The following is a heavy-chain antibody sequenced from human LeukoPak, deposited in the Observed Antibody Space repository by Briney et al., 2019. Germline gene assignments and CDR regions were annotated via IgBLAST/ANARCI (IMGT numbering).Heavy chain of an antibody. CDR2: ISGSGVYT. Sequence: GGSLRLSCAASGFTFSSYGMSWVRQAPGKGLEWVSGISGSGVYTYYADSVKGRFTISRDNSKNTLYLVMNSLRVDDTAVYYCAKAVDLATISVDIWGQGTMVTVSS. CDR1: GFTFSSYG. J-gene: IGHJ3*02. D-gene: IGHD5-24*01. V-gene: IGHV3-23*01. CDR3: AKAVDLATISVDI.